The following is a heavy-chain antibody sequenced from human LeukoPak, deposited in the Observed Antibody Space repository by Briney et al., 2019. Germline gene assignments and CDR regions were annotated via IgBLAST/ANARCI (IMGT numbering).Heavy chain of an antibody. V-gene: IGHV3-7*01. J-gene: IGHJ3*02. Sequence: GGSLRLSCAASGFTFSSYWMSWVRQAPGKGLEWVANIKQDGSEKYYVDSVKGRFTISRDNAKNSLYLQMNSLRAEDTAVYNCARRNYYDTAGAFDIWGQGTMVTVSS. CDR2: IKQDGSEK. D-gene: IGHD3-22*01. CDR3: ARRNYYDTAGAFDI. CDR1: GFTFSSYW.